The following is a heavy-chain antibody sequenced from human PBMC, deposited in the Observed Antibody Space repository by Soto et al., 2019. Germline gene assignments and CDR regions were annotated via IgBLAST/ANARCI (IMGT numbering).Heavy chain of an antibody. J-gene: IGHJ1*01. D-gene: IGHD3-16*01. CDR2: TSYDGSDK. CDR3: ARWGTTGGLDV. CDR1: GFTFRSYV. V-gene: IGHV3-30*19. Sequence: QVQLVESGGGVVQPGTSLRVSCAGSGFTFRSYVIHWVRQAPGKGLEWVALTSYDGSDKYYGDSVRGRFTLSRDNSRNTVELQMDSLRLEDTALYYCARWGTTGGLDVWGQGTLVSVSS.